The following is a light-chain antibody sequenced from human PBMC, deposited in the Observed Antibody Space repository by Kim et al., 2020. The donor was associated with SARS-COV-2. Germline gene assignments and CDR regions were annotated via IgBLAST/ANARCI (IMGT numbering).Light chain of an antibody. J-gene: IGLJ2*01. V-gene: IGLV2-14*03. CDR1: SINIGGYNF. CDR2: DFN. Sequence: QSALTQPAPVSGSPGQSITISCTGTSINIGGYNFVSWYQYRPGKAPKVIIYDFNKRPSGVSNRFSGSKSGNTASLTISGLQAEDEADYYCNSYTTSTTLVFGGGTQLTVL. CDR3: NSYTTSTTLV.